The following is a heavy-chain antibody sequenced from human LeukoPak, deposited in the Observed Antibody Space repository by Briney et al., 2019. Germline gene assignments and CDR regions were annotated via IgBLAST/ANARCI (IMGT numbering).Heavy chain of an antibody. CDR1: GFTFSNYA. CDR2: ISSSSSYI. Sequence: GGSLRLSCAASGFTFSNYAMNWVRQAPGKGLEWVSSISSSSSYIYYADSVKGRFTISRDNAKNSLYLQMNSLRAEDTAVYYCARDQRSGSSKLDYWGQGTLVTVSS. CDR3: ARDQRSGSSKLDY. V-gene: IGHV3-21*01. J-gene: IGHJ4*02. D-gene: IGHD1-26*01.